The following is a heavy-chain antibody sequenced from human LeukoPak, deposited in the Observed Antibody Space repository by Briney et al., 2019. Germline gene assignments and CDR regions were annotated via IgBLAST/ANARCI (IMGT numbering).Heavy chain of an antibody. J-gene: IGHJ5*02. V-gene: IGHV1-18*04. CDR1: GYIFTSYY. D-gene: IGHD1-1*01. CDR3: AREGEPYNWNARFDP. Sequence: ASVKVSCKASGYIFTSYYIHWVRQAPGQGLEWMGGIIPIFGTANYAQKLQGRVTMTTDTSTSTAYMELRSLRSDDTAVYYCAREGEPYNWNARFDPWGQGTLVTVSS. CDR2: IIPIFGTA.